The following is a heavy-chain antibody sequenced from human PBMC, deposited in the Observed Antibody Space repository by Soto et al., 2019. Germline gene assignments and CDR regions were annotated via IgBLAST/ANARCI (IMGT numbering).Heavy chain of an antibody. V-gene: IGHV1-3*01. J-gene: IGHJ5*02. Sequence: ASVKGSCKASGYTFTSYGIHWVRQAPGQRLEWMGWINAGNGNTKYSQKFQGRVTITRATSASTAYMELSSLRSEDTAVYYCANATGFLNWFDPWGKGTLVTVSS. CDR2: INAGNGNT. D-gene: IGHD1-26*01. CDR3: ANATGFLNWFDP. CDR1: GYTFTSYG.